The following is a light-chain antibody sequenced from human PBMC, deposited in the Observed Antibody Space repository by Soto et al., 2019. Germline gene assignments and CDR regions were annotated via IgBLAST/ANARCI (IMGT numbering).Light chain of an antibody. J-gene: IGKJ4*01. CDR3: QKYNSAPLS. Sequence: DIQMTQSPSSLSAAVGDRVTITCSASLHISNYLAWYKQKPGKMPNLLISAASTLQAGVKSRFSGCDSCTDFTLTISSLQTEDGAASDCQKYNSAPLSFGGDTQVE. CDR1: LHISNY. CDR2: AAS. V-gene: IGKV1-27*01.